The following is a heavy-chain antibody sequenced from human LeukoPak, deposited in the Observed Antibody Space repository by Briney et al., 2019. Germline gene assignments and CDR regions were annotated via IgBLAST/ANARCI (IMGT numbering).Heavy chain of an antibody. J-gene: IGHJ5*02. V-gene: IGHV1-69*05. Sequence: ASVKVSCKASGGTFSSYAISWVRQAPGQGLEWMGGIIPIFGTANYAQKFQGRVTITTDESTSTAYMELSSLRSEDTAVYYRARGITIFNWFDPWGQGTLVTVSS. D-gene: IGHD3-9*01. CDR2: IIPIFGTA. CDR3: ARGITIFNWFDP. CDR1: GGTFSSYA.